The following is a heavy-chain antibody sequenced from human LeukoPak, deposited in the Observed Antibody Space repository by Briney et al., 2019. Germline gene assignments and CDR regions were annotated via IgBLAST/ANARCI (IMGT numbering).Heavy chain of an antibody. Sequence: PGGSLRLSCAASGFTFSSYAMAWVRQAPGKGLEWVSGSSDSGGRTYYADSVKGRFTISRDNSKNTLYLQMNSLRTEDTAIYYCAKGSAWNGYYLDHWGQGTLVTASS. D-gene: IGHD6-19*01. CDR3: AKGSAWNGYYLDH. CDR1: GFTFSSYA. CDR2: SSDSGGRT. V-gene: IGHV3-23*01. J-gene: IGHJ4*02.